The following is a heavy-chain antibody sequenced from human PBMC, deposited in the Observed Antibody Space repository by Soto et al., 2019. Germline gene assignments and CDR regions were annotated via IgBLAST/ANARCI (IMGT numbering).Heavy chain of an antibody. J-gene: IGHJ4*02. Sequence: EVHLVESGGGLVQPGRSLRLSCVASGFSFDDYAMHWVRQAPGKGLEWVSGISWNGDSSGYADAVKGRFTISRDNAKNSLFLQMTRLRADDTALYFCAKDTYIMLGGTHIDCWGRGTLVTVSS. CDR1: GFSFDDYA. CDR2: ISWNGDSS. CDR3: AKDTYIMLGGTHIDC. V-gene: IGHV3-9*01. D-gene: IGHD1-26*01.